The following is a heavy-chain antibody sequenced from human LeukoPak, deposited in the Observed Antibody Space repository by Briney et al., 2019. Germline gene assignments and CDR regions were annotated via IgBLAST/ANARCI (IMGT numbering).Heavy chain of an antibody. Sequence: GGSLRLSCAASGFTFSSYSMNWVRQAPGKGLEWVSSISRSGSYIYYADSMKGRFTISRDNAKNSLYLQMNSLRAEDTAVYYCASQMYGDYDWFDPWGQGTLVTVSS. CDR1: GFTFSSYS. D-gene: IGHD4-17*01. CDR2: ISRSGSYI. V-gene: IGHV3-21*01. J-gene: IGHJ5*02. CDR3: ASQMYGDYDWFDP.